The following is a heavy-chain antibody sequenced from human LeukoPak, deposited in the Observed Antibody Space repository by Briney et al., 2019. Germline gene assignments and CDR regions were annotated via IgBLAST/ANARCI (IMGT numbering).Heavy chain of an antibody. CDR1: GGSINSYY. CDR2: ISYSGAT. D-gene: IGHD3-10*02. J-gene: IGHJ6*04. CDR3: ARLPVRGNYYYFGMDV. V-gene: IGHV4-59*01. Sequence: SETLSLTCTVSGGSINSYYWTWIRQPPGKGLEWIGYISYSGATSYNPSLKSRVPISEDTSKNQFYLRLSSVTAADTGVYFCARLPVRGNYYYFGMDVWGEGTTVSVSS.